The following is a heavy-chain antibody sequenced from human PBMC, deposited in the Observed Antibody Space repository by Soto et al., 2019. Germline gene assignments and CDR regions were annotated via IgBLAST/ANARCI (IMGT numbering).Heavy chain of an antibody. J-gene: IGHJ6*02. V-gene: IGHV1-69*13. CDR3: ASAVVVINYYYYGMDV. D-gene: IGHD3-22*01. Sequence: GASVKVSCKASGGTFSSYAISWVRQAPGQGLEWMGGIIPIFGTANYAQKFQGRVTITADESTSTAYMELSSLRSEDTAVYYCASAVVVINYYYYGMDVWGQGTTVTVSS. CDR1: GGTFSSYA. CDR2: IIPIFGTA.